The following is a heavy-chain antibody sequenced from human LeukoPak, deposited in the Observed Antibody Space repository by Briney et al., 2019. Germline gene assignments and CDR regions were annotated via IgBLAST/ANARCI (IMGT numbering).Heavy chain of an antibody. Sequence: PSETLSLTCTVSGGSISSYYWSWIRQPPGKGLEWIGYIYYSGSTNYNPSLKSRVTIPVDTSKNQFSLKLSSVTAADTAVYYCARTYSSMGTMEFDPWGQGTLVTVSS. D-gene: IGHD6-13*01. V-gene: IGHV4-59*01. CDR1: GGSISSYY. CDR2: IYYSGST. CDR3: ARTYSSMGTMEFDP. J-gene: IGHJ5*02.